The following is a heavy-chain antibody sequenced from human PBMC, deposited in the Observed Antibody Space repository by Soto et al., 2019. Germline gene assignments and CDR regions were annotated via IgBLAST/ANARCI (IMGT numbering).Heavy chain of an antibody. J-gene: IGHJ6*02. V-gene: IGHV1-69*13. CDR3: ARGGIRTDYYYYYGMDV. Sequence: ASVKVSCKASGGTFSSYAISWVRQAPGQGLEWMGGIIPIFGTANYAQKFQGRVTITADESTSTAYMELSSLRSEDTAVYYCARGGIRTDYYYYYGMDVWGQGTTVTVSS. CDR1: GGTFSSYA. CDR2: IIPIFGTA. D-gene: IGHD3-16*01.